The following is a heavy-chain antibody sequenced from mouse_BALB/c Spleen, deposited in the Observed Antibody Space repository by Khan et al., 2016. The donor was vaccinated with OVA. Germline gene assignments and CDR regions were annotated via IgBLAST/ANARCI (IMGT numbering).Heavy chain of an antibody. CDR3: DRQPYYHYNIMDY. CDR2: IWSDGST. Sequence: QVQLKESGPGLVAPSQSLSITCTISGFSLTNYCVHWLRQPPGRGLEWLVVIWSDGSTTYNSALKSRLSISKDNSKSQVFLKMNSLQTDDTAMYYCDRQPYYHYNIMDYWGQGTSVTVSS. D-gene: IGHD1-1*02. V-gene: IGHV2-6-1*01. J-gene: IGHJ4*01. CDR1: GFSLTNYC.